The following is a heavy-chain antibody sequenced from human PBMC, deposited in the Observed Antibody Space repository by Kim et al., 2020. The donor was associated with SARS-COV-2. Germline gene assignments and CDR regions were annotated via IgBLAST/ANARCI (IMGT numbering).Heavy chain of an antibody. V-gene: IGHV3-48*03. CDR3: ARVRNYYGTSGYYPLDW. Sequence: VKGRLTISRDNAENSLFLQMSSLRAEDTAVYYCARVRNYYGTSGYYPLDWWGQGTLVTVSS. D-gene: IGHD3-22*01. J-gene: IGHJ4*02.